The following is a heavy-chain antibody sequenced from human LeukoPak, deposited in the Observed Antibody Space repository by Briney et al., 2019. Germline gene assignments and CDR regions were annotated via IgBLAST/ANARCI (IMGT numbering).Heavy chain of an antibody. CDR3: AREKSNGWYYFDY. CDR2: IKQDGSEK. J-gene: IGHJ4*02. CDR1: GFTFSHYW. Sequence: GGSLRLSCAASGFTFSHYWMSWVRQTPGKGLEWVANIKQDGSEKYYVDSVKGRFTISRDNTRNSLYLQMYSLRAEDTAVYYCAREKSNGWYYFDYWGQGTLVTVSS. V-gene: IGHV3-7*01. D-gene: IGHD6-19*01.